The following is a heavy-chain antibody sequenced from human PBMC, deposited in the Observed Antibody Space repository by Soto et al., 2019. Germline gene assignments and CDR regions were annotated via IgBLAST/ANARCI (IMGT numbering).Heavy chain of an antibody. D-gene: IGHD3-10*01. Sequence: ASVKVSCKASGYTFSHYGIGWVRQAPGQGLEWMGWISAYNGNRHFAEGLRGRITMTTNTTTSTADMELRSLRSDDTAVYYCARDLDGSGSYYTDYWSQGTLVTVSS. V-gene: IGHV1-18*01. CDR3: ARDLDGSGSYYTDY. J-gene: IGHJ4*02. CDR2: ISAYNGNR. CDR1: GYTFSHYG.